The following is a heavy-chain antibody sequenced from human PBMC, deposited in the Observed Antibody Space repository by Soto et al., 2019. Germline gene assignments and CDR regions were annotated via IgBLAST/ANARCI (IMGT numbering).Heavy chain of an antibody. CDR1: GGTFSSHA. Sequence: SVKVSCKASGGTFSSHAISWVRQAPGQGLEWKGGVIPIFGTANYAQKFQGRVTITADESTSTAYMELSSLRSEDTAVYYCARDNYYDSSSLMGWFDPWGQGTLVTVSS. CDR2: VIPIFGTA. CDR3: ARDNYYDSSSLMGWFDP. J-gene: IGHJ5*02. D-gene: IGHD3-22*01. V-gene: IGHV1-69*13.